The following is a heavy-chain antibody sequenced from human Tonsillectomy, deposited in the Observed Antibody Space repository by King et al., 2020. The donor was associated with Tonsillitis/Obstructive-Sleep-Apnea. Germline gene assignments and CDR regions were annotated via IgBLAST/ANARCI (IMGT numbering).Heavy chain of an antibody. CDR2: SNDSGNT. Sequence: VQLQESGPGLLRPSETLSLTCTVSGGSITGFYWSWIRQPPGKGLEWLGYSNDSGNTKDNPSLKSRVTISVDTSKNQFSLKLSSVTAADTAVYYCARVSHYYDSRWWLDHWGQGTVVTVSS. V-gene: IGHV4-59*01. CDR3: ARVSHYYDSRWWLDH. CDR1: GGSITGFY. D-gene: IGHD3-22*01. J-gene: IGHJ5*02.